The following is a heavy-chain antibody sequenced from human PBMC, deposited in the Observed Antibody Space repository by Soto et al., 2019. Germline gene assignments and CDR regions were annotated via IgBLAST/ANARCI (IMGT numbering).Heavy chain of an antibody. D-gene: IGHD4-17*01. CDR3: AHPRGYGVFDAYDI. V-gene: IGHV3-23*01. CDR2: LTPSGGET. J-gene: IGHJ3*02. CDR1: GFTFSTYA. Sequence: GGSLRLSCVASGFTFSTYAMSWVRQAPGKGLEWVSALTPSGGETYYADSVKGRFTISRDNSMNALYLQMSSLRIEDTAVYYCAHPRGYGVFDAYDIWGQGTMVTVSS.